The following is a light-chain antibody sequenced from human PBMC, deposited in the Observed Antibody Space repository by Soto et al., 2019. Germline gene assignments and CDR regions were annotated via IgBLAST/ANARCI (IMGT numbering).Light chain of an antibody. V-gene: IGLV1-47*01. CDR3: AAWDDSLVV. CDR1: ASNIGSNY. Sequence: QLVLTQPPSTSGTPGQRVTISCSGSASNIGSNYVYWYQQLPGSAPQLLIYRDNQRPSGVPDRFSGSRSGTSASLAISGLRSVDEADYYCAAWDDSLVVFGGGTKLTVL. J-gene: IGLJ2*01. CDR2: RDN.